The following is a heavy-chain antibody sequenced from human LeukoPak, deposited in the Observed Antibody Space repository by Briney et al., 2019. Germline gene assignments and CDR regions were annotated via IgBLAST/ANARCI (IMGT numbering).Heavy chain of an antibody. D-gene: IGHD3-22*01. Sequence: GGSLRLSCVVSGFTSSSYVMSWVRQAPGKGLEWISYIGSSGSPTHYADSVGGRFTISRDNAKNSLYLQMNSLRDEDTAVYFCARRPYSDTSGRLSDVWGQGTTVTVSS. CDR2: IGSSGSPT. J-gene: IGHJ6*02. CDR1: GFTSSSYV. CDR3: ARRPYSDTSGRLSDV. V-gene: IGHV3-48*02.